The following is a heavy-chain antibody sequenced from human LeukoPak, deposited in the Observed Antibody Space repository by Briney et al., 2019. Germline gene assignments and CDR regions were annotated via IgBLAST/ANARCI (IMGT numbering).Heavy chain of an antibody. Sequence: PSETLSLTCTVSGGSLSPYYWGWIRQPPGKGLEWIAFIHYSGSTNYNLSLRTRVTISVDTTKNQFSLKVSSVTAADTAIYYCAGQGDGVEYFYAVDVWGQGTTVTVSS. CDR3: AGQGDGVEYFYAVDV. D-gene: IGHD3-16*01. V-gene: IGHV4-59*08. CDR1: GGSLSPYY. CDR2: IHYSGST. J-gene: IGHJ6*02.